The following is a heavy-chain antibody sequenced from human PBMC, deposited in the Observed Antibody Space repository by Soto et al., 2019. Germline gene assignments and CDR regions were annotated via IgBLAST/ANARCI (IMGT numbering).Heavy chain of an antibody. D-gene: IGHD6-6*01. CDR1: GFSFTIYY. CDR3: AKDLTRQLAYWLDP. Sequence: GASVKVSCKASGFSFTIYYIHCLLQSPGQCLEWMGCINAHSGGTEYAQKFQGRVTLTRDTSIATAYLTLTSLTSDDTALYYCAKDLTRQLAYWLDPWGQGTQVTVSS. CDR2: INAHSGGT. V-gene: IGHV1-2*02. J-gene: IGHJ5*02.